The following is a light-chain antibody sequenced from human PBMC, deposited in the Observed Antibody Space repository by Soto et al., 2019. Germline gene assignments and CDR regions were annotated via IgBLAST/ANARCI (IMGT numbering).Light chain of an antibody. J-gene: IGKJ4*01. V-gene: IGKV1-39*01. CDR2: AAS. Sequence: DIQMTQSPSSLSASVGDRVTITCRASQSISSYLNWYQQKPWKATKLLIYAASSLQSGVPSRFSGSGSGTDFTLTISSLQPEDIATYYCQQSYSTPPRDLTFGGGTKVEIK. CDR1: QSISSY. CDR3: QQSYSTPPRDLT.